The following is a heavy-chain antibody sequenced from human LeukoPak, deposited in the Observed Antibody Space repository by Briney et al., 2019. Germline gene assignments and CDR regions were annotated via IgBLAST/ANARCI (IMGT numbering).Heavy chain of an antibody. CDR2: INPNSGGT. D-gene: IGHD3-9*01. V-gene: IGHV1-2*02. CDR1: GYTFTGYY. Sequence: ASVKVSCKASGYTFTGYYMHWVRQAPGQGLEWMGWINPNSGGTNYTQKFQGRVTMTRDTSISTAYMELSRLRSDDTAVYYCARVGLRYFDWYYFDYWGQGTLVTVSS. CDR3: ARVGLRYFDWYYFDY. J-gene: IGHJ4*02.